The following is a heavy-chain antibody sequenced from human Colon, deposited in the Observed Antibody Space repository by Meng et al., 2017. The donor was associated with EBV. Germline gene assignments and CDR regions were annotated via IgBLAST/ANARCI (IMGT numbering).Heavy chain of an antibody. Sequence: QVRLQGSGPGLVKPSQTLSLTCAFSGVSINSGGYYWSWIRQSPGRGLEWIGEINHSGSTNYNPSLKSRVTISVETSKNQFSLNLSSVTAADTAVYYCARVSGRSFDPWGQGTLVTVSS. CDR2: INHSGST. V-gene: IGHV4-31*11. D-gene: IGHD3-10*01. CDR3: ARVSGRSFDP. J-gene: IGHJ5*02. CDR1: GVSINSGGYY.